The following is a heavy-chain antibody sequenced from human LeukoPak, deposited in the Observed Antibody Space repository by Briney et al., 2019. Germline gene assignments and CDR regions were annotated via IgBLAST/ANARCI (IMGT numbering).Heavy chain of an antibody. CDR1: GGTFSSYA. J-gene: IGHJ6*02. CDR2: IIPIFGTA. D-gene: IGHD3-10*01. Sequence: GASVKVSCKASGGTFSSYAISWVRQAPGQGLEWMGGIIPIFGTANYAQKFQGRVTITADESTSTAYMELSSLRSEDTAVYYCATRRLLWFGEPYYYYSGMDVWGQGTTVTVSS. CDR3: ATRRLLWFGEPYYYYSGMDV. V-gene: IGHV1-69*13.